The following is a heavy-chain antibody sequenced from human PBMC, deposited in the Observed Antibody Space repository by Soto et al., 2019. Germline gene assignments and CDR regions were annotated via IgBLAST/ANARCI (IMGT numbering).Heavy chain of an antibody. CDR1: GFSLSTSGVG. D-gene: IGHD1-7*01. J-gene: IGHJ4*02. CDR3: AHKVTGTTWNYFDY. Sequence: QITLKESGPTLVKPTQTLTLTCTFSGFSLSTSGVGVGWIRQPPGKALEWLALIYWDDDKRYSPSLKSRLTITKDTSKHQVVLTMTNMDPVDTATYYCAHKVTGTTWNYFDYWGQGTLVTVSS. CDR2: IYWDDDK. V-gene: IGHV2-5*02.